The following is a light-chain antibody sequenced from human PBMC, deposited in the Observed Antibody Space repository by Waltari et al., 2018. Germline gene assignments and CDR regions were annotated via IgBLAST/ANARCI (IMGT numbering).Light chain of an antibody. V-gene: IGLV10-54*04. CDR2: RNN. Sequence: QAGLTQPPSVSKALRQTATLTCTGNSNNVGTQGAACLQQHRGHPPKLLSYRNNNRPSGISERFSASRSGNTASLTITGLQPEDEADYYCSAWDSNLVAVVFGGGTKLTVL. CDR1: SNNVGTQG. CDR3: SAWDSNLVAVV. J-gene: IGLJ3*02.